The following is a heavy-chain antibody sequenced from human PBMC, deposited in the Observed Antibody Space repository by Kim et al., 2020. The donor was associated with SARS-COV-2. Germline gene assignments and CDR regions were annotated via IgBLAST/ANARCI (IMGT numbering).Heavy chain of an antibody. CDR3: VKNWDY. CDR1: GFAFSNFA. CDR2: ISSRGDNK. J-gene: IGHJ4*02. V-gene: IGHV3-30*18. Sequence: GGSLRLSCAASGFAFSNFAMHWVRQAPGSGLDWVAAISSRGDNKFYADSGKGRFTISRDNSQNTVFLQMDSLRPEDTAMYFCVKNWDYWRQGTLVTVSS.